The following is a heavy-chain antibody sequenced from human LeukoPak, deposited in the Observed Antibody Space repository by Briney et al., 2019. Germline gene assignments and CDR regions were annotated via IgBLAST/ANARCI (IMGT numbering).Heavy chain of an antibody. Sequence: PGGSLRLSCAASGFTFSSYAMSWVRQAPGKGLEWVSAISGSGGSTYYADSVKGRFTISRDNSKNTLYLQMNSLRAEDTAVYYCAVSMVWFGELWFDYWGQGTLVTVSS. J-gene: IGHJ4*02. CDR1: GFTFSSYA. CDR2: ISGSGGST. V-gene: IGHV3-23*01. CDR3: AVSMVWFGELWFDY. D-gene: IGHD3-10*01.